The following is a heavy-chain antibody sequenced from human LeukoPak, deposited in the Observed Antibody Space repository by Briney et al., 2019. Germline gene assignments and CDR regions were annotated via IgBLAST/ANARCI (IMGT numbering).Heavy chain of an antibody. CDR2: VKQDGSEK. V-gene: IGHV3-7*01. Sequence: GGSLRLSCVASGFTFSNYWMSWVRQAPGKGLEWVANVKQDGSEKYYVDSVKGRFTISRDNAKNSLYLQVSSLRAEDTAVYYCARDMVDFDYWGQGTLVTVSS. CDR1: GFTFSNYW. CDR3: ARDMVDFDY. J-gene: IGHJ4*02. D-gene: IGHD3-10*01.